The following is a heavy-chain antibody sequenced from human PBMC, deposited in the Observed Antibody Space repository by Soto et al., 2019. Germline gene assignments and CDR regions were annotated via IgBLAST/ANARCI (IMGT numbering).Heavy chain of an antibody. CDR1: GGTFTSYA. CDR2: IIPMYGTA. CDR3: ARGGRAVVPAALRDYYYYGVDV. J-gene: IGHJ6*02. D-gene: IGHD2-2*01. Sequence: QVQLVQSGAEVKKPGSSVKVSCKASGGTFTSYAFSWVRQAPGQGLEWMGGIIPMYGTANYAQQFQGRVTITADEFTTTTYMELSSLSSEDTAIYYCARGGRAVVPAALRDYYYYGVDVWGQGTTVSVS. V-gene: IGHV1-69*01.